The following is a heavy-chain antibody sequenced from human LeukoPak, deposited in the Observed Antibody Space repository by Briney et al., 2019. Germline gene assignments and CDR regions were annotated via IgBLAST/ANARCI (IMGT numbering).Heavy chain of an antibody. D-gene: IGHD3-22*01. Sequence: GGSLSLSCVASGFTFSSYAMSWVRQAPGKGLEWVSGISGSGDSTYYADSVKGRFTISRDNSKNTLYLQMNSLRAEDTAVYYCARLYYDSGDYSTNYFDYWRQGTLVTVSS. CDR2: ISGSGDST. V-gene: IGHV3-23*01. J-gene: IGHJ4*02. CDR1: GFTFSSYA. CDR3: ARLYYDSGDYSTNYFDY.